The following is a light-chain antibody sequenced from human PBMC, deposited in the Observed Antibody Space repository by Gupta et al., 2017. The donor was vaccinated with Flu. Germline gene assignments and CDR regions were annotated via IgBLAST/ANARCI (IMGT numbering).Light chain of an antibody. CDR2: SAS. CDR1: QDINNF. CDR3: QQYDSDPRT. V-gene: IGKV1-16*01. Sequence: DIQMTQSPSSLSASVGDTVTITCRASQDINNFLAWFQQKPGKAPKSLIYSASSLQSGVPSRCSGTASGTDCTLTISSLQPEDFATDYCQQYDSDPRTFGGGTKVEIK. J-gene: IGKJ4*01.